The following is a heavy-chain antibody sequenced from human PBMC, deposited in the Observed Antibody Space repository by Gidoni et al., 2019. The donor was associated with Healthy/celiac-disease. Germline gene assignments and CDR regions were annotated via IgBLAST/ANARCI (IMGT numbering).Heavy chain of an antibody. CDR1: GYSFISFN. CDR3: VLPRGMDV. Sequence: QVQLVQSGAEMKKPGASVKVSCKASGYSFISFNINWVRQAAGHGPEWIGWMNPHNGDTGYAQKFQGRVTMTRDTSIRTAYMELSGLTFDDTAVYYCVLPRGMDVWGQGTTVTVSS. J-gene: IGHJ6*02. D-gene: IGHD3-10*01. CDR2: MNPHNGDT. V-gene: IGHV1-8*01.